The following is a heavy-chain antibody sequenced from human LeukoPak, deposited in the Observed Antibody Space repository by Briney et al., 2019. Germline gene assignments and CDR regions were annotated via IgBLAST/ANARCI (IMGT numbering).Heavy chain of an antibody. D-gene: IGHD5-12*01. CDR2: IYSGGST. J-gene: IGHJ6*02. V-gene: IGHV3-53*01. CDR3: ARDLIVATEGYYYGMDV. Sequence: PGGSLRLSCAASGFTVSSNYMSWVRQAPGKGLEWVSVIYSGGSTYYADSVKGRFTISRDNSKNTLYLQMNSLRAEDTAVYYCARDLIVATEGYYYGMDVWGQGTTVTVSS. CDR1: GFTVSSNY.